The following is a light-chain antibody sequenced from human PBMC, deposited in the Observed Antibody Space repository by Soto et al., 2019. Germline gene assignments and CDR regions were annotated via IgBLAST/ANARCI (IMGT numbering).Light chain of an antibody. J-gene: IGKJ4*01. CDR2: DAS. CDR3: QQYDILLT. CDR1: QDITNH. Sequence: DIQMTQSPSSLSASVGDRVTITCQASQDITNHLNWYQQKPGKAPKLLIYDASDLQTGVPSRFSGSGSGTDFTFTISGLQPEDIATFYCQQYDILLTFGGGTKVDIK. V-gene: IGKV1-33*01.